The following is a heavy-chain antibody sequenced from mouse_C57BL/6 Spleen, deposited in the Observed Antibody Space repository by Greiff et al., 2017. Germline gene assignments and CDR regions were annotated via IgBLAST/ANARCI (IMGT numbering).Heavy chain of an antibody. D-gene: IGHD2-1*01. V-gene: IGHV1-64*01. Sequence: VQLQQPGAALVKPGASVKLSCKASGYTFTSYWMHWVKQRPGQGLEWIGMIHPNSGSTNYNEKFKSKATLTVDKSSSTAYMQLSSLTSEDSAVYYCARGGDYGNSFYAMDYWGQGTSVTVSS. CDR2: IHPNSGST. J-gene: IGHJ4*01. CDR1: GYTFTSYW. CDR3: ARGGDYGNSFYAMDY.